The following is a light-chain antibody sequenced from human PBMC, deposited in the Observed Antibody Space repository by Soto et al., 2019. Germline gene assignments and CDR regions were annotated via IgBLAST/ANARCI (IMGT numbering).Light chain of an antibody. Sequence: EIVLTQSPGTLSLSPGEEATLSCRASQSVDSNYLAWYQQKPGQAPRLLIYGASSRATGIPDRFSGSGSGTDFTLTISRLEPEDFAVYYCQQYGSSWTFGQGTKVDIK. CDR2: GAS. J-gene: IGKJ1*01. CDR3: QQYGSSWT. V-gene: IGKV3-20*01. CDR1: QSVDSNY.